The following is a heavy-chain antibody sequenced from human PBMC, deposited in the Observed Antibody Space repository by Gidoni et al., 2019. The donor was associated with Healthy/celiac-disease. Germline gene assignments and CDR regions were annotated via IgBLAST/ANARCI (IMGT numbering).Heavy chain of an antibody. D-gene: IGHD3-3*01. CDR3: ASSLRFLEWLPTPDY. V-gene: IGHV4-59*01. CDR2: IYYSGST. CDR1: GGSISSYY. Sequence: HVQLQESSPGLVKPSATLSLTCPVSGGSISSYYWRWIRQPPGKGLAWIGYIYYSGSTNYSPALKSRVTISVDTSKNQFSLKLSSVTAADTAVYYCASSLRFLEWLPTPDYWGQGTLVTVSS. J-gene: IGHJ4*02.